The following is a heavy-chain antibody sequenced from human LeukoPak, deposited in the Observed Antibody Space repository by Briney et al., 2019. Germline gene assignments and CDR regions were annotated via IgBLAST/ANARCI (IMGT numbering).Heavy chain of an antibody. Sequence: GGPLRLPCAASGLTFGTFAFSWVPQSPGKGLEWVSSITGDDSTYYADSVKGRFTISRDTSSNTLYLQMNSLRAEDTALYYCAKGHYDFRDYWGQGTLVTVSS. CDR2: ITGDDST. D-gene: IGHD3-3*01. CDR3: AKGHYDFRDY. J-gene: IGHJ4*02. CDR1: GLTFGTFA. V-gene: IGHV3-23*01.